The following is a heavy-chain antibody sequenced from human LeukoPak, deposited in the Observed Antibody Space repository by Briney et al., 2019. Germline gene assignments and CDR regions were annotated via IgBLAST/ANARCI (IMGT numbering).Heavy chain of an antibody. Sequence: GGSLRLSCAASGFTFSSYAMSWVRQAPGNGLEWVSAISGSGGSTYYADSVKGRFTISRDNSKNTLYLQMNSLRAEDTAVYYCAKYLPGYCSSTSCLDFDYWGQGTLVTVSS. D-gene: IGHD2-2*01. J-gene: IGHJ4*02. V-gene: IGHV3-23*01. CDR3: AKYLPGYCSSTSCLDFDY. CDR2: ISGSGGST. CDR1: GFTFSSYA.